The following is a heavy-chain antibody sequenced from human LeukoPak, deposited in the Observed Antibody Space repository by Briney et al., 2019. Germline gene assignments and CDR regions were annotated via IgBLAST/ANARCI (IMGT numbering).Heavy chain of an antibody. D-gene: IGHD5/OR15-5a*01. Sequence: NSGGSLRLSCAASGFTFNSYSMNWARQAPGKGLEWVSSISSSGGFIYYADSVKGRFTISRDNAKNSVYLQMNGLGAEDTAVYYCGRGPPRSTTRGGDWFDPWGQGTLVTVSS. V-gene: IGHV3-21*01. J-gene: IGHJ5*02. CDR1: GFTFNSYS. CDR2: ISSSGGFI. CDR3: GRGPPRSTTRGGDWFDP.